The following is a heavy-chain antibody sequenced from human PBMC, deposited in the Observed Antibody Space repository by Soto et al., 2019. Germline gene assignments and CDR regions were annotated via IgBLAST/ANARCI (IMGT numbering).Heavy chain of an antibody. CDR2: INAGGGST. V-gene: IGHV3-23*01. J-gene: IGHJ4*02. CDR3: AKKMGTSVVDYFFDD. CDR1: GFTFSNYA. D-gene: IGHD2-2*01. Sequence: GGSLRLSCVGSGFTFSNYAMNWVRQAPGKGLEWVSSINAGGGSTFYADSVQGRFTISRDNSKNTLFLQMNSLRAEDTAIYYCAKKMGTSVVDYFFDDWAQGTLVTVSS.